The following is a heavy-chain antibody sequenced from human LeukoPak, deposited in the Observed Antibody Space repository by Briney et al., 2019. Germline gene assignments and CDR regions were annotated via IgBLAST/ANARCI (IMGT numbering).Heavy chain of an antibody. D-gene: IGHD5-24*01. Sequence: GESLKISCKGSGYSFTSYWIGWVRQMPGKGLEWMGIIYPGDPDTRYSPSFQGQVTISADKSISTAYLQWSSLKASDTAIYYCVRRGGYNRRDFDYWGQGTLVTVSS. CDR3: VRRGGYNRRDFDY. J-gene: IGHJ4*02. CDR1: GYSFTSYW. V-gene: IGHV5-51*01. CDR2: IYPGDPDT.